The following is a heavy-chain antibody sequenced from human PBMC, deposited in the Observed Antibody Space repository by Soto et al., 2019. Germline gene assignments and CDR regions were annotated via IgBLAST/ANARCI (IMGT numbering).Heavy chain of an antibody. CDR3: ARVLTILAAAGPNWFDP. CDR2: IIPIFGTA. V-gene: IGHV1-69*13. Sequence: SVKVSCKASGVTFSSYAISWVRQAPGQGLEWMGGIIPIFGTANYAQKFQGRVTITADESTSTAYMELSSLRSEDTAVYYCARVLTILAAAGPNWFDPWGQGTLVTVSS. J-gene: IGHJ5*02. D-gene: IGHD6-13*01. CDR1: GVTFSSYA.